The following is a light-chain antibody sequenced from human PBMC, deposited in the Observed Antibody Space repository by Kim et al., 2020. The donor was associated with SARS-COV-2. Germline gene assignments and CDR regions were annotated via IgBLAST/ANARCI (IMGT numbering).Light chain of an antibody. Sequence: ALGRTVRSTCKGDSLRSYYATWYQQKPGQAPVVVIYGKNNRPSGIPDRFSGSSSGNTASLTITGAQAEDEADYYCNSRDSSGDHLLFGGGTQLTVL. J-gene: IGLJ3*02. CDR3: NSRDSSGDHLL. V-gene: IGLV3-19*01. CDR1: SLRSYY. CDR2: GKN.